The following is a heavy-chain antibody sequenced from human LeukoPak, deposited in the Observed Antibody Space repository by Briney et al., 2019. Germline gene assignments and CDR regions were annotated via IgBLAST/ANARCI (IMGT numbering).Heavy chain of an antibody. V-gene: IGHV4-4*07. CDR3: ARDKVTMVRGIIYYYYYMDV. CDR1: GGSISSYY. CDR2: IYASGST. D-gene: IGHD3-10*01. J-gene: IGHJ6*03. Sequence: SSETLSLTCTVSGGSISSYYWGWIRQPAGKGLEWIGRIYASGSTNYNPSLKSRVTMSVDTSKNQFSLKLNSVTAADTAVYYCARDKVTMVRGIIYYYYYMDVWGKGTTVTVSS.